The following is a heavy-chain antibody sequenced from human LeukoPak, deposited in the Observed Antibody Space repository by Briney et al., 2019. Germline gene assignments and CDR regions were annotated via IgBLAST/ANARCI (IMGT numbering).Heavy chain of an antibody. CDR1: GFPFGTYG. V-gene: IGHV3-30*02. CDR3: AKDPLWFGESFGFDY. CDR2: IRSDGSNK. Sequence: PGGSLRLSCDASGFPFGTYGMHWVCQAPGKGLEWLAFIRSDGSNKYYADSVKGRFTISRDNSKNTLYLQMNSLRAEDTAVYYCAKDPLWFGESFGFDYWGQGTLVTVSS. J-gene: IGHJ4*02. D-gene: IGHD3-10*01.